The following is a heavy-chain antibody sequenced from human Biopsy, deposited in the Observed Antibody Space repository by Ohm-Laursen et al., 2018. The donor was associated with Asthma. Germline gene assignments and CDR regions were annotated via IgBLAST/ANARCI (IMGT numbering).Heavy chain of an antibody. CDR2: LIPVLGTP. CDR3: ARGYSGSDRIVYYYSGLEV. V-gene: IGHV1-69*01. Sequence: SSVKVSCNASGDSFSNYAISWVRQAPGQGLEWMGGLIPVLGTPDHAQMFESRVTITADESTSTAYMELSSLSSEDTAVYYCARGYSGSDRIVYYYSGLEVWGQGTTVTVSS. CDR1: GDSFSNYA. D-gene: IGHD5-12*01. J-gene: IGHJ6*02.